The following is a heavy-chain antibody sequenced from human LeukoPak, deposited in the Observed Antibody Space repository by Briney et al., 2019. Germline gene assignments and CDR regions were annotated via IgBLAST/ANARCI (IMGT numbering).Heavy chain of an antibody. V-gene: IGHV4-30-2*01. Sequence: SQTLSLTCAVSGVSISSGGYSWSWIRQPPGKGLEWIGYIYHSGSTYYNPSLKSRVTISVDRSKNQFSLKLSSVTAADTAVYYCAREAIAAAGGFDYWGQGTLVTVSS. CDR3: AREAIAAAGGFDY. CDR2: IYHSGST. D-gene: IGHD6-13*01. J-gene: IGHJ4*02. CDR1: GVSISSGGYS.